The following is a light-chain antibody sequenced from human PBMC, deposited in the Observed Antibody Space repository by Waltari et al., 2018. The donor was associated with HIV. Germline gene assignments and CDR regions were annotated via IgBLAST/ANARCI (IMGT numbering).Light chain of an antibody. CDR2: AAS. CDR3: QQYYTTPLFT. J-gene: IGKJ3*01. CDR1: QGISNS. Sequence: DIQMTQSPSSLSASVGDRASFTCRASQGISNSLAWYQQKPGRAPKLLLYAASKLETGVPSRFSGSGSGTDYTLTISSLQPGDFATYYCQQYYTTPLFTFGPGTEVHIK. V-gene: IGKV1-NL1*01.